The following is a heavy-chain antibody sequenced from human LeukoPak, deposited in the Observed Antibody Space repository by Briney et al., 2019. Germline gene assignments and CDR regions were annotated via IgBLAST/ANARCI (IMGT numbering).Heavy chain of an antibody. J-gene: IGHJ3*02. Sequence: GASVKVSCKASGGTFSSYAISWVRQAPGQGLEWMGGIIPIFGTANYAQKFQGRVTITADKSTSTAYMELSSLRSEDTAVYYCARDEPYDYVWGSYRHDAFDIWGQGTMVTVSS. CDR2: IIPIFGTA. V-gene: IGHV1-69*06. CDR3: ARDEPYDYVWGSYRHDAFDI. D-gene: IGHD3-16*02. CDR1: GGTFSSYA.